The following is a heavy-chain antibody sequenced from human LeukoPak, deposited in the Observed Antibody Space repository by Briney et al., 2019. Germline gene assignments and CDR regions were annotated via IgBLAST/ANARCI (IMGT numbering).Heavy chain of an antibody. CDR1: GYTFTGDY. V-gene: IGHV1-2*04. CDR3: ARAERGYYYDSSGYGVLDY. J-gene: IGHJ4*02. D-gene: IGHD3-22*01. CDR2: INPNSGGT. Sequence: ASVKVSCKASGYTFTGDYMHWVRQAPGQGLEWMGWINPNSGGTNYAQKFQGWATMTRDTSISTAYMELSRLRSDDTAVYYCARAERGYYYDSSGYGVLDYWGQGTLVTVSS.